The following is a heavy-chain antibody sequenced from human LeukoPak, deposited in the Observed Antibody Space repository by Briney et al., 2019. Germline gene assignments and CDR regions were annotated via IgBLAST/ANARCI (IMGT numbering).Heavy chain of an antibody. CDR2: INQSGST. D-gene: IGHD3-10*01. J-gene: IGHJ4*02. Sequence: SETLSLTCTVYGGSFSGYYWSWIRQPPGTALEWIGEINQSGSTNYNPSLKSRVTISADTSKNQFSLKLNSMTAADTAVYYCARLYGSGSYYRHWGQGTLVTVSS. CDR1: GGSFSGYY. V-gene: IGHV4-34*01. CDR3: ARLYGSGSYYRH.